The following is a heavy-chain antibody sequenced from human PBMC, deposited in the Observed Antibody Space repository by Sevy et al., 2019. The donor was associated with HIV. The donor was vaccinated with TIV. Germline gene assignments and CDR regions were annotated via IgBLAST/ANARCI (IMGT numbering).Heavy chain of an antibody. Sequence: GGSLRLSCAASGFTFSSYSMNWVRQAPGKGLEWVSSISSSSSYIYYADSVKGRFTISRDNAKNSLYLQMNSLRAEETAVYYCARVSYCTNGVCFYGPFDYWGQGTLVTVSS. CDR1: GFTFSSYS. CDR3: ARVSYCTNGVCFYGPFDY. D-gene: IGHD2-8*01. J-gene: IGHJ4*02. CDR2: ISSSSSYI. V-gene: IGHV3-21*01.